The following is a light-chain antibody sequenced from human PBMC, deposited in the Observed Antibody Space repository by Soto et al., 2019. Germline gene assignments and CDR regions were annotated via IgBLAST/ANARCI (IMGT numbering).Light chain of an antibody. CDR2: GAS. CDR1: QSLGGS. V-gene: IGKV3-15*01. Sequence: IVMTQSPATLSVSQGARATLSCRASQSLGGSLAWYQQKPGQAPRLLIYGASTRVTGIPARFSGSGSGTEFTLTISSLQSEDFAVYYRQQYKNGWTFGQGTKVDIK. J-gene: IGKJ1*01. CDR3: QQYKNGWT.